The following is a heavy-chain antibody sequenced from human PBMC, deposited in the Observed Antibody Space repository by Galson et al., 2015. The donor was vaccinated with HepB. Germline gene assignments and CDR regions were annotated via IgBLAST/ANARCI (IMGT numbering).Heavy chain of an antibody. CDR1: GFTFSSYG. D-gene: IGHD4-11*01. CDR3: AKDIFSYSNYGHDAFDI. V-gene: IGHV3-30*18. CDR2: ISYDGSNK. J-gene: IGHJ3*02. Sequence: SLRLSCAASGFTFSSYGMHWVRQAPGKGLEWVAVISYDGSNKYYADSVKGRFTISRDNSKNTLYLQMNSLRAEDTAVYYCAKDIFSYSNYGHDAFDIWGQVTMVTVSS.